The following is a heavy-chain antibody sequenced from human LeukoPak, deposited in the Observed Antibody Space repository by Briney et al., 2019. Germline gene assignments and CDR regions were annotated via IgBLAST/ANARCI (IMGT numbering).Heavy chain of an antibody. Sequence: ASVKVSCKASGYTFTGYYMHWVRQAPGQGLEWMGWINPNSGGTNYAQKFQGRVTMTRDTSISTAYMELNRLRSDDTAVYYCARDVVVPAANWFDPWGQGTLVTVSS. CDR3: ARDVVVPAANWFDP. CDR1: GYTFTGYY. J-gene: IGHJ5*02. CDR2: INPNSGGT. D-gene: IGHD2-2*01. V-gene: IGHV1-2*02.